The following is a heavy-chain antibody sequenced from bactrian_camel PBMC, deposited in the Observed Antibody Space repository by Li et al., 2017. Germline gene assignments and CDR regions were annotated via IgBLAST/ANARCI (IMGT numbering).Heavy chain of an antibody. D-gene: IGHD4*01. CDR1: GYTVSSYC. CDR3: AARSPTRPWADLAKRLVPAEYNY. V-gene: IGHV3S26*01. Sequence: HVQLVESGGGSVQAEGSLRLSCAASGYTVSSYCMAWFRQVPGREREGVAGIEDDGRISYADAVEGRFTISKDNAKNTLDLQMNSLELEDTAMYYCAARSPTRPWADLAKRLVPAEYNYWGQGTQVTVS. CDR2: IEDDGRI. J-gene: IGHJ4*01.